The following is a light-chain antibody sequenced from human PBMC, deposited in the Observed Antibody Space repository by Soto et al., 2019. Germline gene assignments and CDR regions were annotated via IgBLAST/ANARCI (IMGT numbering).Light chain of an antibody. V-gene: IGLV2-14*01. CDR1: SSDVGAYNY. CDR2: DVS. Sequence: QSVLTQPASVSGSPGQSITISCTGTSSDVGAYNYVSWYQQHPGKAPKLMIYDVSHRPSGVSHRFSGSKSGNTASLTISGLQAEDEADYSCASYTTSSNYVFGNGKKVTV. J-gene: IGLJ1*01. CDR3: ASYTTSSNYV.